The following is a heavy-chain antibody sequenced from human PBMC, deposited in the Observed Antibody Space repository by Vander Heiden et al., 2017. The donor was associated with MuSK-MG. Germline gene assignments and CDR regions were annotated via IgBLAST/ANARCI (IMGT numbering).Heavy chain of an antibody. D-gene: IGHD3-3*01. V-gene: IGHV4-39*01. CDR2: IYYSGRT. J-gene: IGHJ5*02. CDR3: ARQNRRITIFGVVIPRGFDP. CDR1: GGSISSSSYY. Sequence: QLQLQESGPGLVKPSETLSLTCTVSGGSISSSSYYWGWIRQPPGKGLEWIGSIYYSGRTYYNPSLKSRVTISVDTSKNQFSLKLSSVTAADTAVYYCARQNRRITIFGVVIPRGFDPWGQGTLVTVSS.